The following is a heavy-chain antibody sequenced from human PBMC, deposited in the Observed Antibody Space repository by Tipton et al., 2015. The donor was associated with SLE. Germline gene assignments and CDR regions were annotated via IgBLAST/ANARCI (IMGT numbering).Heavy chain of an antibody. V-gene: IGHV4-61*09. D-gene: IGHD6-19*01. J-gene: IGHJ1*01. CDR3: AGRSWSSGWPRGQYFQH. CDR2: IYTSGST. CDR1: GGSISSGSYY. Sequence: TLSLTCTVSGGSISSGSYYWSWIRQPAGKGLEWIGHIYTSGSTNYNPPLKSRVTMSVDTSKNQFSLKLSSVTAADTAVYYCAGRSWSSGWPRGQYFQHWGQGTLVTVSS.